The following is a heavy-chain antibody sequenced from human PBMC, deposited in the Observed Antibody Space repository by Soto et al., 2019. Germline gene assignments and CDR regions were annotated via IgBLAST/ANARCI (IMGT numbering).Heavy chain of an antibody. CDR2: IIPIFGTA. CDR3: AENIVVVPAAKGTYYYYGMDV. CDR1: GGTFSSYA. Sequence: QVQLVQSGAEVKKPGSSVKVSCKASGGTFSSYAISWVRQAPGQGLEWMGGIIPIFGTANYAQKFQGRVTITADESTSTADMELSSLRSEDTAVYYCAENIVVVPAAKGTYYYYGMDVWGQGTTVTVSS. J-gene: IGHJ6*02. V-gene: IGHV1-69*01. D-gene: IGHD2-2*01.